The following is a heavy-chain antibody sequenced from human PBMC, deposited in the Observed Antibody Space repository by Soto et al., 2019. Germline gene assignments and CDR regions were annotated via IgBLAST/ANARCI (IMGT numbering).Heavy chain of an antibody. CDR1: GGSISSYY. V-gene: IGHV4-59*01. CDR3: ARLRITGTLDRRYYFDY. Sequence: SETLSLTCTVSGGSISSYYWSWIRQPPGKGLEWIGYIYYSGSTNYNPSLKSRVTISVDTSKNQFSLKLSSVTAADTAVYYCARLRITGTLDRRYYFDYWGQGTLVTVSS. D-gene: IGHD1-20*01. CDR2: IYYSGST. J-gene: IGHJ4*02.